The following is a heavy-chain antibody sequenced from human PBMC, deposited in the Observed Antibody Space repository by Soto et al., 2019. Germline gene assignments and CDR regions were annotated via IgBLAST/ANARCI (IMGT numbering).Heavy chain of an antibody. Sequence: PSETLSLTCAVYGWSFSGYYWSWIRQPPGKGLEWIGEINHSGSTNYNPSLKSRVTISVDKSKNHFSLKLSSVTAADTAVYYCARVSGRYYYGMDVWGQGTTVTVSS. CDR1: GWSFSGYY. D-gene: IGHD1-26*01. J-gene: IGHJ6*02. CDR2: INHSGST. CDR3: ARVSGRYYYGMDV. V-gene: IGHV4-34*01.